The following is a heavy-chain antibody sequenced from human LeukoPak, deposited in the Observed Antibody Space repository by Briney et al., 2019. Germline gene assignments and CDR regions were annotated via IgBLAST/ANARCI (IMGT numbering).Heavy chain of an antibody. V-gene: IGHV1-2*02. J-gene: IGHJ6*03. CDR1: GCTFTGYY. Sequence: ASVEVSCKASGCTFTGYYMHWVRQAPGQGLEWMGWINPNSGGTNYAQKFQGRVTMTRDTSISTAYMELSRLRSDDTAVYYCARVGWFGELNYYYYYMDVWGKGTTVTVSS. CDR2: INPNSGGT. D-gene: IGHD3-10*01. CDR3: ARVGWFGELNYYYYYMDV.